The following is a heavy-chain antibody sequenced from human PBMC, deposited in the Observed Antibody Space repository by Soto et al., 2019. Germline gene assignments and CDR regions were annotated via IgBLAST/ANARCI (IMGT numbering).Heavy chain of an antibody. Sequence: QLQLQESGPGLVKPSETLSLTCTVSGGSISSSSYYWGWIRQPPGKGLEWIGSIYYSGSTYYNPSLKSRVTISVDTSKNQFSLKLSSVTAADTAVYYCARQGPCIAARLCDYYYGMDVWGQGTTVTVSS. CDR2: IYYSGST. CDR1: GGSISSSSYY. J-gene: IGHJ6*02. D-gene: IGHD6-6*01. CDR3: ARQGPCIAARLCDYYYGMDV. V-gene: IGHV4-39*01.